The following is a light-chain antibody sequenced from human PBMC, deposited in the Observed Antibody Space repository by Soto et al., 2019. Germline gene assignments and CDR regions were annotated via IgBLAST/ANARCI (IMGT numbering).Light chain of an antibody. CDR1: SGHSSFA. V-gene: IGLV4-69*01. CDR3: QTWDSGIWV. Sequence: QSVLTQSPSASASLGASVKLTCTLNSGHSSFAIAWHQQQPGRGPRYLMRLSSDGSHVKADGIPDRFSGSSSGSERHLTISSLQPEDEADYYCQTWDSGIWVFGGGTKVTVL. CDR2: LSSDGSH. J-gene: IGLJ3*02.